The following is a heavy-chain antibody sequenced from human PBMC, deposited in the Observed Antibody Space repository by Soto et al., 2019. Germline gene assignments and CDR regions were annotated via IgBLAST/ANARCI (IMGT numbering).Heavy chain of an antibody. D-gene: IGHD4-17*01. CDR2: IYASGNT. Sequence: QVQLKESGPGLVKPSETLSLTCTVSGGSISGYYWSWIRQPAGKRLEWIGRIYASGNTNKNPSLKSRVTMSVDTSKNQFSRRLNSVTAADTAVYYCARVGRTRATVTTDAFDVWGQGTKVTVSS. V-gene: IGHV4-4*07. CDR3: ARVGRTRATVTTDAFDV. J-gene: IGHJ3*01. CDR1: GGSISGYY.